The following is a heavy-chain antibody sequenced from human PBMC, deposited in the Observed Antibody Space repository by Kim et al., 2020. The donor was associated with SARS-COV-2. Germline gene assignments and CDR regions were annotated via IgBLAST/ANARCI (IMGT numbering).Heavy chain of an antibody. V-gene: IGHV1-69*04. D-gene: IGHD6-13*01. CDR3: ARGIAAAGTYYYGMDV. Sequence: FPGRVTITADKSTGTAYMELSSLRSEDTAVYYCARGIAAAGTYYYGMDVWGQGTTVTVSS. J-gene: IGHJ6*02.